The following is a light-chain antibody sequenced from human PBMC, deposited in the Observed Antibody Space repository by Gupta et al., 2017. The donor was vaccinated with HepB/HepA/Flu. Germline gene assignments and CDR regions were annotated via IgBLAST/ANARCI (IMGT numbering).Light chain of an antibody. Sequence: IVLTQPPGTLSLSPGERATLSCRASQSVSSSYLAWYQQKPGQAPRLLIYGASSRATGIPDRFSGSGSGTDFTLTISRLEPEDFAVYYCQQYGSSPPYSFGQGTQLEIK. J-gene: IGKJ2*03. CDR2: GAS. CDR3: QQYGSSPPYS. CDR1: QSVSSSY. V-gene: IGKV3-20*01.